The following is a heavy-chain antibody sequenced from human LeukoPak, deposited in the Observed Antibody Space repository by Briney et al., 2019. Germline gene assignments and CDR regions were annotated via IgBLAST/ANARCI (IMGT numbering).Heavy chain of an antibody. CDR3: ARINSGWYYFDY. V-gene: IGHV3-21*01. D-gene: IGHD6-19*01. CDR1: GFTFSSYS. CDR2: ISSSSSYI. Sequence: GGSLRLSCAASGFTFSSYSMNGVRQAPGKGLEWVSSISSSSSYIYYADSVKGRFTISRDNAKNSLYLQMNSLRAEDTAVYYCARINSGWYYFDYWGQGTLVTVSS. J-gene: IGHJ4*02.